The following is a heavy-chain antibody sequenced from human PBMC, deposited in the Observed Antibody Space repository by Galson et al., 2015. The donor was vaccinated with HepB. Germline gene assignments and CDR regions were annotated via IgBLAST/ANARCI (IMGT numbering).Heavy chain of an antibody. CDR2: INAGNGNT. CDR3: ARARRYCSSTSCPFDY. V-gene: IGHV1-3*01. CDR1: GYTFTSYA. J-gene: IGHJ4*02. D-gene: IGHD2-2*01. Sequence: SVKVSCKASGYTFTSYAMHWVRQAPGQRLEWMGWINAGNGNTKYSQKFQGRVTITRDTSASTAYMELSSLRSEDTAVYYCARARRYCSSTSCPFDYWGQGTLVTVSS.